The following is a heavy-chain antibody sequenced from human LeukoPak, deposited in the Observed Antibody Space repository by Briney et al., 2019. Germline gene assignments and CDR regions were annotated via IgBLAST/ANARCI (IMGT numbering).Heavy chain of an antibody. CDR3: ARVSFWQQLVFDYAFDI. V-gene: IGHV7-4-1*02. D-gene: IGHD6-13*01. CDR2: INTNTGTP. Sequence: ASVKVSCKASGYTFTSYAMNWVRQAAGQGVEWMGWINTNTGTPTYAQGFTGRFVFSLDTSVSTAYLQISSLKAPDTAVYYCARVSFWQQLVFDYAFDIWGQGTIVTVSS. CDR1: GYTFTSYA. J-gene: IGHJ3*02.